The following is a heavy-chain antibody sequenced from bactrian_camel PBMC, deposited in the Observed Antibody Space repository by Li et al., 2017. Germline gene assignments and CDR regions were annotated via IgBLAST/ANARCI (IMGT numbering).Heavy chain of an antibody. CDR3: AEGRGSRGEHCYSLNY. CDR2: IARNGVT. V-gene: IGHV3S63*01. CDR1: GFTVDDSD. D-gene: IGHD6*01. J-gene: IGHJ4*01. Sequence: HVQLVESGGGSVQAGGSLRLSCTASGFTVDDSDMGWFRQAPGNQCFMVSTIARNGVTDYAQSVKGRFTISRDTAKNTVYLQMNNLQPEDTATYYCAEGRGSRGEHCYSLNYWGQGTQVTVS.